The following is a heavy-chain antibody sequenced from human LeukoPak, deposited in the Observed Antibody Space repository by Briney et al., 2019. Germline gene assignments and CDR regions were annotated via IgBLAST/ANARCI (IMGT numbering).Heavy chain of an antibody. CDR1: GGSISSHY. J-gene: IGHJ6*03. CDR3: GRDALAGYFPYYYMDV. D-gene: IGHD3-9*01. Sequence: KTSETLSLTCTVSGGSISSHYWTWIRQSPVKGLEWIGDISNSGSTSYKPSLKSRVTISIDTSKNQFSLKLSSVTAADTAVYYCGRDALAGYFPYYYMDVWGKGTTVTVSS. V-gene: IGHV4-59*11. CDR2: ISNSGST.